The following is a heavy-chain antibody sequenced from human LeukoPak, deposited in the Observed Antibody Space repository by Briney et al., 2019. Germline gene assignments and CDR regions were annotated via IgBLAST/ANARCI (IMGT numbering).Heavy chain of an antibody. V-gene: IGHV1-3*01. CDR1: GYIFTDYA. J-gene: IGHJ4*02. Sequence: ASVKVSCKASGYIFTDYAIQWVRQAPGQGLEWMGWINAGNGKTKYSQKFQGRVTITRDTSASTAYMELSGLRSDDTAVYYCARARWTSTVTTYYLDYWGQGTLVTVSS. CDR3: ARARWTSTVTTYYLDY. CDR2: INAGNGKT. D-gene: IGHD4-17*01.